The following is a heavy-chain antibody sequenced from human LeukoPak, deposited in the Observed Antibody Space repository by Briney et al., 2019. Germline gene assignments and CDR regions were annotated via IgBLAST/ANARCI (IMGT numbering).Heavy chain of an antibody. Sequence: GGSLRLSCAASGFTFSSYAMSWVRQAPGKGLEWVSSISSSSSYIYYADSVKGRFTISRDNAKNSLYLQMNSLRAEDTAVYYCARDGQLAEKSFDHWGQGTLVTVSS. V-gene: IGHV3-21*01. D-gene: IGHD6-13*01. J-gene: IGHJ4*02. CDR2: ISSSSSYI. CDR3: ARDGQLAEKSFDH. CDR1: GFTFSSYA.